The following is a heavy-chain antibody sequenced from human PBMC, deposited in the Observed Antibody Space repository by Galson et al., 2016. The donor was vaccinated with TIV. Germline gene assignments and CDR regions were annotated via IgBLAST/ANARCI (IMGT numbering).Heavy chain of an antibody. Sequence: SVKVSCNASGYTLSSYSISWVRQAPGQGLEWMGWISGYNGNKNYAQKFQDRVTMTTDTSTNTAYMELRSLRSDDTAVYYCARVPTKTFDFWSGFDNSFCMDVWGKGTTVTVSS. CDR1: GYTLSSYS. J-gene: IGHJ6*04. CDR3: ARVPTKTFDFWSGFDNSFCMDV. CDR2: ISGYNGNK. D-gene: IGHD3-3*01. V-gene: IGHV1-18*01.